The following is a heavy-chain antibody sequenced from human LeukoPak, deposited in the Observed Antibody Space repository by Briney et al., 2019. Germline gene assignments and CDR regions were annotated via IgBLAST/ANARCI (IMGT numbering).Heavy chain of an antibody. V-gene: IGHV6-1*01. CDR2: TYYRSEWYN. CDR1: GDSVSSNSAA. CDR3: ARDKQQLANPFDY. D-gene: IGHD6-13*01. Sequence: SQTLSLTCAISGDSVSSNSAAWNWIRPSPSRGLEWLGSTYYRSEWYNDYAVSVKSRITINPDTSKNQFSLQLNSVTPEDTAVYYCARDKQQLANPFDYWGQGTLVTVSS. J-gene: IGHJ4*02.